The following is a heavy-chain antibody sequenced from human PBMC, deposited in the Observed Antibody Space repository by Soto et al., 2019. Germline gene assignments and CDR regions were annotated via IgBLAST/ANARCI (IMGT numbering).Heavy chain of an antibody. Sequence: EEQLVESGGGLVQPGGSLRLSCAASGFIFSYNSMFWVRQAPGKGLEWVSYISASGSTVYYADSVKGRFSISRDNAENSLYLQMNSLRDEDTAVYYCARRPRAIAVGTYFYLMDVWGQGTTVTVSS. CDR3: ARRPRAIAVGTYFYLMDV. V-gene: IGHV3-48*02. J-gene: IGHJ6*02. D-gene: IGHD6-19*01. CDR1: GFIFSYNS. CDR2: ISASGSTV.